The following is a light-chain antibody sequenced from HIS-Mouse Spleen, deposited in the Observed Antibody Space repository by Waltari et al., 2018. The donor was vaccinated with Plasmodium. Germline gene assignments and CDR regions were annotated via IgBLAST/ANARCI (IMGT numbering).Light chain of an antibody. J-gene: IGKJ4*01. CDR2: AAS. CDR3: QQSYSTPQLT. CDR1: QSISSY. V-gene: IGKV1-39*01. Sequence: DIQMTQSPSSLSASVGDRVIITCRASQSISSYLNWYQQKPGKAPKLLIYAASSLQSGVPSRFSGSGSGTDFTLIISSLQPEDFATYYCQQSYSTPQLTFGGGTKVEIK.